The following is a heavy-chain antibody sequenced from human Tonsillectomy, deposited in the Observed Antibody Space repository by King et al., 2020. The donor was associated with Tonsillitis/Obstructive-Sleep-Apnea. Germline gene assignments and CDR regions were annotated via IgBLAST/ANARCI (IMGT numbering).Heavy chain of an antibody. CDR2: IKTKSDGETT. Sequence: VQLVESGGGLVKPGGSLRLSCAASGFTLSNAWMSWVRQAPGKGLEWVGRIKTKSDGETTDYAAPVKGRFTISRDDSKNTLYLQMNSLKTEDTAVYYCTTLSTTNDYWGQGTLFTVSS. CDR3: TTLSTTNDY. CDR1: GFTLSNAW. D-gene: IGHD1-1*01. V-gene: IGHV3-15*01. J-gene: IGHJ4*02.